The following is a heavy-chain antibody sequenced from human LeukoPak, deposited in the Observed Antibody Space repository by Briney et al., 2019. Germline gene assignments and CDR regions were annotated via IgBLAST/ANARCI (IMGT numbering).Heavy chain of an antibody. Sequence: PSETLSLTCTVSRGSVKTYSWSWVRQPPGKGLELIGYIYYSGSTNYNPSLKSRVTISVDTSKNQFSLRLSSVTAADTAVYYCARAVNWFDPWGQGTLVTVSS. V-gene: IGHV4-59*02. CDR2: IYYSGST. J-gene: IGHJ5*02. CDR3: ARAVNWFDP. CDR1: RGSVKTYS.